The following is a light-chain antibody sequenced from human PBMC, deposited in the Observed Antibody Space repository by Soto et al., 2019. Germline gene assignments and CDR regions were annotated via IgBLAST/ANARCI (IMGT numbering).Light chain of an antibody. CDR2: EVS. Sequence: QSVVTQPASVSGSPGQSITISCTGTSSDVGGHNYVSWYQQHPGKAPKLMIYEVSNRPSGVSNRFSGSKSGNTASLTISGLQAEDEADYYCSSYTSGSTYVFGTGTKVTVL. CDR1: SSDVGGHNY. CDR3: SSYTSGSTYV. J-gene: IGLJ1*01. V-gene: IGLV2-14*01.